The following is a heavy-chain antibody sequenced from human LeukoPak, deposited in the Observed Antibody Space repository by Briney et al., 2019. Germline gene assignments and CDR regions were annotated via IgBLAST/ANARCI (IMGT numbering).Heavy chain of an antibody. Sequence: GGSLRLSCTASGFTFGDYAMSWFRQAPGKGLEWVGFNRSKAYGGTTGYAASVKGRFTISRDDSKSIAYPQMNSLKTEDTAVYYCTRLYGGKLGYWGQGTLVTVSS. CDR3: TRLYGGKLGY. D-gene: IGHD4-23*01. V-gene: IGHV3-49*03. CDR2: NRSKAYGGTT. J-gene: IGHJ4*02. CDR1: GFTFGDYA.